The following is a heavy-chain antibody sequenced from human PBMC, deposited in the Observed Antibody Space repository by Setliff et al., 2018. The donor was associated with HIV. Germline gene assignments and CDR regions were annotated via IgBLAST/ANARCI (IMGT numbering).Heavy chain of an antibody. J-gene: IGHJ5*02. CDR1: GGSFSGYY. D-gene: IGHD3-10*01. V-gene: IGHV4-34*12. CDR3: AREYYYGSGSSFDP. CDR2: IIHSGST. Sequence: SETLSLTCAVYGGSFSGYYWSWIRQPPGKGLEWIGEIIHSGSTNYNPSLKSRVTMSVDTSKNQFSLRLSSVTAADTAVYYCAREYYYGSGSSFDPWGQGTLVTVSS.